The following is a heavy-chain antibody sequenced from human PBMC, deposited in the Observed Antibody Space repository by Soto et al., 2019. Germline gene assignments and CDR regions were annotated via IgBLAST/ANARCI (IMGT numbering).Heavy chain of an antibody. J-gene: IGHJ3*02. CDR1: GYSISSGYY. Sequence: SETLSLTCTVSGYSISSGYYWGWIRQPPGKGLEWIGSIYHSGSTYYNPSLKSRVTISVDTSKNQFSLKLSSVTAADTAVYYCSTGDHAFDIWGQGTMVTVSS. CDR2: IYHSGST. D-gene: IGHD7-27*01. CDR3: STGDHAFDI. V-gene: IGHV4-38-2*02.